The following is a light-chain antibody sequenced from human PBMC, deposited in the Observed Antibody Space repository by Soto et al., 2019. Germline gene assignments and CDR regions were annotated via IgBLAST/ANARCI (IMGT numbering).Light chain of an antibody. J-gene: IGKJ5*01. CDR1: QSVSSY. V-gene: IGKV3-11*01. CDR3: QQRSNWLPVT. Sequence: EIVLTQSPATLSLSPGERATLSCRASQSVSSYLAWYQQKPGQAPRLLIYDASNRATGIPARFSGSGSGTDFTLTISSIAPEDFAVYYCQQRSNWLPVTFGQGTRLEIK. CDR2: DAS.